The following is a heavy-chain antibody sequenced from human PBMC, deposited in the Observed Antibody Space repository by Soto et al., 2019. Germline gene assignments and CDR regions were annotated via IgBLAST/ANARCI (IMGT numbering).Heavy chain of an antibody. V-gene: IGHV3-30-3*01. D-gene: IGHD2-2*02. J-gene: IGHJ6*02. Sequence: PGGSLRLSCAASGFTFSSYAMHWVRQAPGKGLEWVAVISYDGSNKYYADSVKGRFTISRDNSKNTLYLQMNSLRAEDTAVYYCARQGGLGYCSSTSCYTPYYYYGMDVWGQGTTVTVSS. CDR2: ISYDGSNK. CDR1: GFTFSSYA. CDR3: ARQGGLGYCSSTSCYTPYYYYGMDV.